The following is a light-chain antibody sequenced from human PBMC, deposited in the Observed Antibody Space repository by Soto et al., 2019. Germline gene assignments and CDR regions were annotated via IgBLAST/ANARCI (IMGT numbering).Light chain of an antibody. Sequence: QSALTQPRSVSGSPRQSVTISCTGTSSDVGGYNYVSWYQQHPGTAPKLMIYDVSMRPSGVPDRFSGSKSGNTASLTISGLQAEDEADYYCCSYAGSYTLYVFGTGTKLTVL. CDR3: CSYAGSYTLYV. CDR2: DVS. V-gene: IGLV2-11*01. J-gene: IGLJ1*01. CDR1: SSDVGGYNY.